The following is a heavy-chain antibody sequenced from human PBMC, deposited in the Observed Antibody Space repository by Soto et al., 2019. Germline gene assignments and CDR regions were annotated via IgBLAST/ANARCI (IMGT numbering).Heavy chain of an antibody. J-gene: IGHJ4*02. Sequence: PGGSLRLSCAASGFTFSSYAMSWVRQAPGKGLEWVSAISGSGGSTYYADSVKGRFTISRDNAKNSLSLQMNSLRADDTAVYYCARVFCRGDCYSPLDYWGQGTLVTVSS. D-gene: IGHD2-21*02. CDR2: ISGSGGST. V-gene: IGHV3-23*01. CDR3: ARVFCRGDCYSPLDY. CDR1: GFTFSSYA.